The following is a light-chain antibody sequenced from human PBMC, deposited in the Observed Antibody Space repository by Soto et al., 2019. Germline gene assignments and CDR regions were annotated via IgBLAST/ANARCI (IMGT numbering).Light chain of an antibody. Sequence: DIQITQSPAALSASVGDRVTITCRASQSISYWLAWYQQKPGKAPKVLIYDASSLESGVPSRFSGSGSGTEFTLTINSLQPDDLATYYCQQYNTYGTFGQGTKVDIK. V-gene: IGKV1-5*01. CDR1: QSISYW. CDR2: DAS. CDR3: QQYNTYGT. J-gene: IGKJ1*01.